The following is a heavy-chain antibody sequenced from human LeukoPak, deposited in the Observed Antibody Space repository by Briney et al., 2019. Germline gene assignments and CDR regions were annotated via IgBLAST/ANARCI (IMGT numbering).Heavy chain of an antibody. V-gene: IGHV3-64D*09. CDR1: GFTFSTYA. CDR3: VKRFYDRSGYDY. Sequence: GGSLRLSCSASGFTFSTYAMHWVRQAPGKGLEYVSAISSNGDSTYYADSVKGRFTISRDNSKNTLYLQMSSLGVEDTAVYYCVKRFYDRSGYDYWGQGTLVTVSS. J-gene: IGHJ4*02. CDR2: ISSNGDST. D-gene: IGHD3-22*01.